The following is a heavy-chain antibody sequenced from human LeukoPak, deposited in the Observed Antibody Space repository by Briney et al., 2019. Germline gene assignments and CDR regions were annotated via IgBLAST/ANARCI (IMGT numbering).Heavy chain of an antibody. CDR3: ARDPCGGDCYFDY. Sequence: GGSLRLSCAASGFTFSDFYMSWIRQAPGKGLEWVSYISSSGSTIYYADSVKGRFTISRDNAKNSLYLQMNSLRAEDTAVYYCARDPCGGDCYFDYWGQGTLVTVSS. V-gene: IGHV3-11*01. D-gene: IGHD2-21*02. CDR2: ISSSGSTI. CDR1: GFTFSDFY. J-gene: IGHJ4*02.